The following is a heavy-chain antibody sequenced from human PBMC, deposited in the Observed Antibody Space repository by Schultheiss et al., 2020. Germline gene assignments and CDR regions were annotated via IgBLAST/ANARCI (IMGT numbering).Heavy chain of an antibody. CDR1: GFPFSNYA. J-gene: IGHJ4*02. CDR2: STGPGFIT. Sequence: GGSLRLSCVASGFPFSNYAMNWVRQAPGKGLEWVSTSTGPGFITYHADSVKGRFTISRDNSKNTLYLQMNSLRAEDTAVYYCAKAPYSSSSPFDYWGQGTLVTVSS. CDR3: AKAPYSSSSPFDY. D-gene: IGHD6-13*01. V-gene: IGHV3-23*01.